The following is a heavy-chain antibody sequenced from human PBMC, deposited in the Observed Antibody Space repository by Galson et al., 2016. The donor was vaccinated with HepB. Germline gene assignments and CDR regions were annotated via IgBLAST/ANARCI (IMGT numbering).Heavy chain of an antibody. CDR3: AYYPTILPLG. D-gene: IGHD5-24*01. V-gene: IGHV3-30*03. CDR1: GFSFSPKG. CDR2: ISSDGSDE. Sequence: LRLSCAASGFSFSPKGMHWVRQAPGKGLEWVARISSDGSDEYYADSVRGRFTVSRDNSKNTLYLQMNCLRAEDTAVYYCAYYPTILPLGWGQGTLVTVSP. J-gene: IGHJ4*02.